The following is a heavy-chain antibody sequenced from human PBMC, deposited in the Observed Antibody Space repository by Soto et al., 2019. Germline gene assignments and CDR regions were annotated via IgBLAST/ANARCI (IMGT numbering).Heavy chain of an antibody. Sequence: EVQLVESGGGIIHPGGSLKLSCTASGFTLGDYWMHWVRQIPGKGLVWVSRINKDGSVTNYAESVTGRFTISRDNAKNTLFLQMNSLRADDTAVYYCARDISNGYNSYWGQGTLVTVSS. J-gene: IGHJ4*02. CDR1: GFTLGDYW. CDR3: ARDISNGYNSY. V-gene: IGHV3-74*01. CDR2: INKDGSVT. D-gene: IGHD5-12*01.